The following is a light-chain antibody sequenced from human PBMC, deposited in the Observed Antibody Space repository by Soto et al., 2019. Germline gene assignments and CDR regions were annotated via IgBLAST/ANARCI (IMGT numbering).Light chain of an antibody. V-gene: IGLV2-14*03. Sequence: QSALTQPASVSGSPGQSITISCTGTSSDIGHYDYVSWYQQHPGRAPKLMIYHVTYRPSGVSNRYSGSKSGNSASLTISGLQADDEADYYCCSLTTSHTYVFGSGTQLTVL. CDR2: HVT. CDR3: CSLTTSHTYV. J-gene: IGLJ7*01. CDR1: SSDIGHYDY.